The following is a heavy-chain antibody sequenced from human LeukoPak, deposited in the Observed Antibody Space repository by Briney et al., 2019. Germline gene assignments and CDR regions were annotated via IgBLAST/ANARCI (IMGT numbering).Heavy chain of an antibody. D-gene: IGHD3-3*01. CDR3: ARGPYDFWSGYPRDYFDY. Sequence: ASVKVSCKASGYTFSSHYMHWVRQAPGQGLEWMGIINPSGGSTTYAQKLQGRVTMTRDTSTSTVYMDLSSLRSEDTAVYYCARGPYDFWSGYPRDYFDYWGQGTLVTVSS. J-gene: IGHJ4*02. CDR1: GYTFSSHY. V-gene: IGHV1-46*01. CDR2: INPSGGST.